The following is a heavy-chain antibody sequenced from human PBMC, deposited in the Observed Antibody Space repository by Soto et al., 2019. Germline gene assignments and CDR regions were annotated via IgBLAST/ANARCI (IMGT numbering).Heavy chain of an antibody. D-gene: IGHD2-2*01. CDR1: GYTFTSYG. CDR3: ARDWGYCSSTSCYGWFDP. J-gene: IGHJ5*02. V-gene: IGHV1-18*01. Sequence: GASVKVSFKASGYTFTSYGISWVRQAPGQGLEWMGWISAYNGNTNYAQKLQGRVTMTTDTSTSTAYMELRSLRSDDTAVYYCARDWGYCSSTSCYGWFDPWGQGTLVTV. CDR2: ISAYNGNT.